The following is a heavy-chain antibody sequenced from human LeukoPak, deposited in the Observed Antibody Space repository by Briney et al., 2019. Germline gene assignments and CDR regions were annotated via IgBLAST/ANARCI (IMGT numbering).Heavy chain of an antibody. D-gene: IGHD6-19*01. CDR1: GYTFTSYD. J-gene: IGHJ4*02. CDR3: ARDLRGRSSGLY. Sequence: ASVKVSCKASGYTFTSYDINWVRQATGQGLEWMGWMNPNSGNTGYAQKFQGRVTMTRDTSTSTVYMELSSLRSEDTAVYYCARDLRGRSSGLYWGQGTLVTVSS. CDR2: MNPNSGNT. V-gene: IGHV1-8*01.